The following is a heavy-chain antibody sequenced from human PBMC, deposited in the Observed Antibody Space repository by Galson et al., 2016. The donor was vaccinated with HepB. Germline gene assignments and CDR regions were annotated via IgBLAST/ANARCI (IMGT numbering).Heavy chain of an antibody. CDR2: ISSSSTSI. D-gene: IGHD6-13*01. V-gene: IGHV3-21*01. CDR1: GFTFSTYS. J-gene: IGHJ4*02. Sequence: SLRLSCAASGFTFSTYSMNWVRQAPGKGLEWVSSISSSSTSISYADSVKGRFTISRDNAQSSLYLQMNSLRAEDTAVYYCARLSSSWQPLDYWGQGTLVTVSS. CDR3: ARLSSSWQPLDY.